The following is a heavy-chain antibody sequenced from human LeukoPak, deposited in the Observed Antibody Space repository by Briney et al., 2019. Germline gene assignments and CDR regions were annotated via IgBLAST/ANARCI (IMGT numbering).Heavy chain of an antibody. Sequence: GGSLRLSCATSGFTFSSHFMNWVRQPARKVLEWVGAIHTGGSTYYAESAKGRFTISRENSKNRVYLQMNSLRAEDTAVYYCAKDHPDWGSSFDYWGQGTLVTVSS. D-gene: IGHD7-27*01. CDR2: IHTGGST. CDR1: GFTFSSHF. V-gene: IGHV3-23*01. J-gene: IGHJ4*02. CDR3: AKDHPDWGSSFDY.